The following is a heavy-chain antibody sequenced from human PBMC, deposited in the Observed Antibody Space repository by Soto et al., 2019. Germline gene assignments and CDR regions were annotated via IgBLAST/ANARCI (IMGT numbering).Heavy chain of an antibody. V-gene: IGHV4-59*08. J-gene: IGHJ5*02. CDR3: ARSPYGDRQYNGFDP. CDR1: GGSLSNYY. CDR2: IYYSGST. D-gene: IGHD4-17*01. Sequence: QVQLQESGPGLVKPSETLSLTCTVSGGSLSNYYWNWIRQPPRKALEWIAYIYYSGSTNYNPSLTSRVTISVDTSKNQFSLRLSSVTAADTARYYWARSPYGDRQYNGFDPWGQGTLVTVSS.